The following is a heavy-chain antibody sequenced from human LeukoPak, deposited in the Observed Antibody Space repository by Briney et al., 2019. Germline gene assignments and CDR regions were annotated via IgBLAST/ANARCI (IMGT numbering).Heavy chain of an antibody. CDR2: IYYSGST. D-gene: IGHD6-13*01. J-gene: IGHJ3*02. Sequence: SETLSLTYTVSGGSISSYYWSWIRQPPGKGLEWIGYIYYSGSTNYNPSLKSRVTISVDTSKNQFSLKLSSVTAADTAVYYCAREVGSSDAFDIWGQGTMVTVSS. V-gene: IGHV4-59*01. CDR1: GGSISSYY. CDR3: AREVGSSDAFDI.